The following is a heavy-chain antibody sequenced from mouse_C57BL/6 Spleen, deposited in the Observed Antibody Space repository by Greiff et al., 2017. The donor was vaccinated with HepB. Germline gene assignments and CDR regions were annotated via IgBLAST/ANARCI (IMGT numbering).Heavy chain of an antibody. V-gene: IGHV1-4*01. Sequence: QVQLQQSGAELARPGASVKMSCKASGYTFTSYTMHWVKQRPGQGLEWIGYINPSSGYTKYNQKFKDKATLTADKSSSTAYMQLSSLTSEDAAVYYCARTKDYGSSPWFAYWGQGTLVTVSA. CDR3: ARTKDYGSSPWFAY. D-gene: IGHD1-1*01. CDR1: GYTFTSYT. CDR2: INPSSGYT. J-gene: IGHJ3*01.